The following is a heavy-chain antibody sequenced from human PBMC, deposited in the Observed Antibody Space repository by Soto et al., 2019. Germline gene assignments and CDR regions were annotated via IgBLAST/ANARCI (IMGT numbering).Heavy chain of an antibody. CDR3: ARDRGYSYGEEGVFDY. J-gene: IGHJ4*02. CDR1: GGTFSSYA. CDR2: IIPIFGTA. D-gene: IGHD5-18*01. Sequence: SVKVSCKASGGTFSSYAISWVRQAPGQGLEWMGGIIPIFGTANYAQKFQGRVTITADESTSTAYMELSSLRSEDTAVYYCARDRGYSYGEEGVFDYWGQGTLVTVSS. V-gene: IGHV1-69*13.